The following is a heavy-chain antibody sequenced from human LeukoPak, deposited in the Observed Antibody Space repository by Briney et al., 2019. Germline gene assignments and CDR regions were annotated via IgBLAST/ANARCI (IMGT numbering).Heavy chain of an antibody. Sequence: GGSLRLSCAASGFTFSSYAMSWVRQAPGKGLEWVAVIWYDGSNKYYADSVKGRFTISRDNSKITLYLQMNSLRVEDTAVYYCAKDSDSVTTCLDSWGQGTLVAVSS. V-gene: IGHV3-33*06. CDR1: GFTFSSYA. CDR3: AKDSDSVTTCLDS. J-gene: IGHJ4*02. D-gene: IGHD4-17*01. CDR2: IWYDGSNK.